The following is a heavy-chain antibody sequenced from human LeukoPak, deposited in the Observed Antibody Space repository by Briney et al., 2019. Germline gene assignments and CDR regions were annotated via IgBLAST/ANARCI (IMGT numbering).Heavy chain of an antibody. V-gene: IGHV5-51*01. CDR2: IYPGDSDT. J-gene: IGHJ4*02. CDR3: ASGFLGYCSITSCRGYYFDY. Sequence: GESLKISCKGSGYSFTSYWIGWVRQMPGKGLESMGIIYPGDSDTRYSPSFQGQVTISADKSISTAYLQWSSLKASDTAMYYCASGFLGYCSITSCRGYYFDYWGQGTLVTVSS. CDR1: GYSFTSYW. D-gene: IGHD2-2*01.